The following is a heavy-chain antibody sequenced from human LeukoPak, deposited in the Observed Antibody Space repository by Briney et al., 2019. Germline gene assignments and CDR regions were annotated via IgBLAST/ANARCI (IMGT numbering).Heavy chain of an antibody. Sequence: ASVKVSCKASGYTFTSYYMHWVRQAPGQGLEWMGIINPSGGSTSYAQKFQGRVTMTRDTSTSTVYMELSSLRSEDTAVYYCARGYCRGGSCYSRPRPGAWGQGAPVTVSS. J-gene: IGHJ5*02. D-gene: IGHD2-15*01. CDR3: ARGYCRGGSCYSRPRPGA. CDR1: GYTFTSYY. V-gene: IGHV1-46*01. CDR2: INPSGGST.